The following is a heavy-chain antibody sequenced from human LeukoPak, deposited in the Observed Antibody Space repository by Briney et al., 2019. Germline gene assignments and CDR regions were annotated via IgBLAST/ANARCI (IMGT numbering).Heavy chain of an antibody. Sequence: PSETLSLTCTVSGGSISSYYWSWIRQRAGKGLEWIGRIYTSGSTNSNPSLKSRVTMSVDTSKNQFSLKLSSVTAADTAMYYCARDSSYGNYYYYMDVWGKGTTVTVSS. D-gene: IGHD2-15*01. V-gene: IGHV4-4*07. CDR2: IYTSGST. CDR3: ARDSSYGNYYYYMDV. CDR1: GGSISSYY. J-gene: IGHJ6*03.